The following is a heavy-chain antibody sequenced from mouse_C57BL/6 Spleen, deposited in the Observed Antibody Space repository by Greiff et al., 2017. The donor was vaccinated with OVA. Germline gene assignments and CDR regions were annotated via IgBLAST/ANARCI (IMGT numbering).Heavy chain of an antibody. CDR1: GYTFTSYW. CDR2: IYPGSGST. J-gene: IGHJ4*01. D-gene: IGHD2-12*01. Sequence: QVQLQQSGAELVKPGASVKMSCKASGYTFTSYWITWVKQRPGQGLEWIGDIYPGSGSTNYNEKFKSKATLTVDTSSSTAYMQLSSLTSEDSAVYYCANYYSLYYYAMDYWGQGTSVTVSS. CDR3: ANYYSLYYYAMDY. V-gene: IGHV1-55*01.